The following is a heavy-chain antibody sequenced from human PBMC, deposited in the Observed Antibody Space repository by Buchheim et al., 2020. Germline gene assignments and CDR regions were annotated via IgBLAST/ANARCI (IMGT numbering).Heavy chain of an antibody. Sequence: QVQLVQSGAEVKKPGSSVKVSCKASGGTFSSYAISWVRQAPGQGLEWMGIINPSGGSTSYAQKFQGRVTMTRDTSTSTVYMELSSLRSEDTAVYYCAREGGPNYDFWKLKGRNWFDPWGQGTL. CDR1: GGTFSSYA. V-gene: IGHV1-46*01. CDR2: INPSGGST. CDR3: AREGGPNYDFWKLKGRNWFDP. J-gene: IGHJ5*02. D-gene: IGHD3-3*01.